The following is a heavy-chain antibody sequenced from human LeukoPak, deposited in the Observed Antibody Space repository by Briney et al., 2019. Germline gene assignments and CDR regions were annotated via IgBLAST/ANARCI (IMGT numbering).Heavy chain of an antibody. J-gene: IGHJ3*02. CDR2: IYYSGTT. Sequence: SETLSLTCTVSGGFISRNSFYWGWIRQPPGKGLEWIGSIYYSGTTYYNPSLKSRVALSVDTSKNQFSLKLSSLSAADTAVYYCAKSREEIRGLDAFDIWGQGTMVTVSS. V-gene: IGHV4-39*07. CDR3: AKSREEIRGLDAFDI. CDR1: GGFISRNSFY. D-gene: IGHD5-24*01.